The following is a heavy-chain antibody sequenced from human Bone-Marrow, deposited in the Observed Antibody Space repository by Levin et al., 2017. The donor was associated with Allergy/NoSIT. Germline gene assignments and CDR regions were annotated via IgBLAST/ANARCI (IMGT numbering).Heavy chain of an antibody. CDR2: IFYTGST. D-gene: IGHD5-12*01. V-gene: IGHV4-31*03. CDR1: GVSINSDAYY. CDR3: ARDHNVLSGYAPNGLDV. J-gene: IGHJ6*02. Sequence: SETLSLTCTVSGVSINSDAYYWTWIRQHPVKGLEWIGYIFYTGSTSYNPSLDGRATISLDSSNNQFSLTLSFVTAADTAIYYCARDHNVLSGYAPNGLDVWGQGTTVTVSS.